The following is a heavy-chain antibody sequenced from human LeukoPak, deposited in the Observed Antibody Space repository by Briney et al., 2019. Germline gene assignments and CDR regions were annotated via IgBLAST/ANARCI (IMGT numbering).Heavy chain of an antibody. J-gene: IGHJ5*02. Sequence: GGSLRLSCAASGFTLSSYTMNWVRQAPGKGLEWVSSITGRSRYIYYADSVRGRFTISRDNAKNSLYLQMSSLRAEDTAVYYCAKDLTVTSTCYFDAWGQGTLVTVSS. CDR1: GFTLSSYT. CDR2: ITGRSRYI. D-gene: IGHD4-11*01. V-gene: IGHV3-21*01. CDR3: AKDLTVTSTCYFDA.